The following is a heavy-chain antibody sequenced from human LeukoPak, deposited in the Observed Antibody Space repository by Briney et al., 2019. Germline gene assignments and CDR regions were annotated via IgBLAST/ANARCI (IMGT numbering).Heavy chain of an antibody. Sequence: PSETLSLTCAVYGGSFSGYYWSWIRQPPGKGLEWIGEINHSGSTNYNPSLKSRVTISVDTSKNQFSLKLSSVTAADTAVYYCARGRRGWFGRSHDYWGQGTLVTVSS. V-gene: IGHV4-34*01. CDR2: INHSGST. CDR3: ARGRRGWFGRSHDY. J-gene: IGHJ4*02. CDR1: GGSFSGYY. D-gene: IGHD6-19*01.